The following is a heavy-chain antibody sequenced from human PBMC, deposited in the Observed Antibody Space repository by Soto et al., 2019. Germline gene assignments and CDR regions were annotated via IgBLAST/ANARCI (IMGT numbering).Heavy chain of an antibody. CDR3: ASHVDTAMVVPC. CDR1: GGSISSGGYY. Sequence: PSETLSLTCTVSGGSISSGGYYWSWIRQHPGEGLEWIGYIYYSGSTYYNPSLKSRVTISVDTSKNQFSLKLSSVTAADTAVYYCASHVDTAMVVPCWGQGTLVTVSS. V-gene: IGHV4-31*03. J-gene: IGHJ4*02. CDR2: IYYSGST. D-gene: IGHD5-18*01.